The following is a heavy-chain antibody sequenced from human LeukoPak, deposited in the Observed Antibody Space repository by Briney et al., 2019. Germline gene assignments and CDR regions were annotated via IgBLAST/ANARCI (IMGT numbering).Heavy chain of an antibody. V-gene: IGHV1-69*06. CDR2: IIPIFGTA. D-gene: IGHD2-2*01. CDR1: GGTFSSYA. CDR3: ARLGYCSSTSCHNYDY. J-gene: IGHJ4*02. Sequence: SVKVSCKASGGTFSSYAISWVRQAPGQGLEWMGGIIPIFGTANYAQKFQGRVTITADKSTSTAYVELSSLRSEDTAVYYCARLGYCSSTSCHNYDYWGQGTLVTVSS.